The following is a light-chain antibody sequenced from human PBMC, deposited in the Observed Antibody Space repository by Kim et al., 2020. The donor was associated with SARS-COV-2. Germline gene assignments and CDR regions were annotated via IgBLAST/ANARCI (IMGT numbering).Light chain of an antibody. CDR1: SSDVGGYNY. J-gene: IGLJ3*02. V-gene: IGLV2-11*01. CDR3: CSYAGSYTWV. CDR2: DVN. Sequence: GQYVTISCPGTSSDVGGYNYVSWYQQHPGKAPKLMIYDVNKRPSGVPDRFSGSKSGNTASLTISGLQAEDEADYYCCSYAGSYTWVFGGGTQLTVL.